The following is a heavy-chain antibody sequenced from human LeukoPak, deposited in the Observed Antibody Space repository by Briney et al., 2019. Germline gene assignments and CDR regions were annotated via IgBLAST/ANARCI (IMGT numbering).Heavy chain of an antibody. J-gene: IGHJ4*02. V-gene: IGHV1-46*01. CDR3: ARDNDSRDPPHFDY. D-gene: IGHD3-16*01. Sequence: GASVKVSCKASGYTFTNYYMHWVRQAPGQGLEWMGIINPSDGKTSYAQKFQGRVTITADESTSTAYMELSSLRSEDTAVYYCARDNDSRDPPHFDYWGQGTLVTVSS. CDR1: GYTFTNYY. CDR2: INPSDGKT.